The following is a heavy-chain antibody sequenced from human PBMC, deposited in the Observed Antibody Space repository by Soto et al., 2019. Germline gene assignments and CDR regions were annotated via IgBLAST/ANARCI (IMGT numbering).Heavy chain of an antibody. Sequence: SETLSLTCTVSGASISSDDYYWRWIRQPPEGGLEWIGYIYYSGSSYYNPSLKSRVTISVDTSKNQFSLKLSSVTAADTAVYYCARHVNPWAQGAFDIWGQGTMVTVSS. CDR1: GASISSDDYY. J-gene: IGHJ3*02. CDR3: ARHVNPWAQGAFDI. D-gene: IGHD7-27*01. V-gene: IGHV4-39*01. CDR2: IYYSGSS.